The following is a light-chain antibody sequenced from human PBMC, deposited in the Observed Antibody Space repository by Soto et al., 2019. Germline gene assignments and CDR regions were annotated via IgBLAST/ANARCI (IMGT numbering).Light chain of an antibody. CDR2: DAS. Sequence: EIVLTQSPATPSLSPGERATLSCMASQSVSSYLAWYQQKPGQAPRLLIYDASNRATGIPARFSGSGSGTDFTLTICSLEPEDFAVYYCQQRSNWPPSTFGQGNKVDI. J-gene: IGKJ1*01. CDR1: QSVSSY. CDR3: QQRSNWPPST. V-gene: IGKV3-11*01.